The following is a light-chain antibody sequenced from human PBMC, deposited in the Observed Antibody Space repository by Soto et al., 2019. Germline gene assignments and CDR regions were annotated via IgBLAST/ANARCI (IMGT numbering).Light chain of an antibody. Sequence: EMVLTQSPGTLSLSPGERATLSCRASQSVSSSYLAWYQQKPGQAPRPLIDGASSRATGIPDRFSGSGSGTDFTLTIIRLEPEDFAVYYCQQYTSSPTFGGGTKVEIK. V-gene: IGKV3-20*01. J-gene: IGKJ4*01. CDR3: QQYTSSPT. CDR2: GAS. CDR1: QSVSSSY.